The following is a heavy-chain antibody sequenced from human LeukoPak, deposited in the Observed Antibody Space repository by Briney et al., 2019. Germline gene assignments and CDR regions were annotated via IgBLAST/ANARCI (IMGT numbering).Heavy chain of an antibody. D-gene: IGHD4-23*01. CDR2: INHSGST. J-gene: IGHJ4*02. CDR1: GGSFSGYY. V-gene: IGHV4-34*01. Sequence: SETLSLTCAVYGGSFSGYYWSWNRQPPGKGLEWIGEINHSGSTNYNPSLKSRVTISVDTSKNQFSLKLSSVTAADTAVYYCARVWTSVVTYFDYWGQGTLVTVSS. CDR3: ARVWTSVVTYFDY.